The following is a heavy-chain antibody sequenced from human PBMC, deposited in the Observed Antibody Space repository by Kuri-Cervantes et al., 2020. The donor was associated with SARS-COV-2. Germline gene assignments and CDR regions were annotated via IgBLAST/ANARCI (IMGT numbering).Heavy chain of an antibody. V-gene: IGHV4-59*08. CDR3: ARLVYYDFWSGYSTYYYYYMDV. J-gene: IGHJ6*03. D-gene: IGHD3-3*01. CDR1: GGSISSYY. CDR2: TYYSGST. Sequence: SETLSLTCTVSGGSISSYYWSWIRQPPGKGLEWIGYTYYSGSTNYNPSLKSRVTISVDTSKNQFSLKLSSVTAADTAVYYCARLVYYDFWSGYSTYYYYYMDVWGKGTTVTVSS.